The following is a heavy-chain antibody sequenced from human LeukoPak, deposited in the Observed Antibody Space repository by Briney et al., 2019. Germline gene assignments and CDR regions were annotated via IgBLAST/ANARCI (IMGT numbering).Heavy chain of an antibody. J-gene: IGHJ4*02. CDR2: TYYRSKWYN. D-gene: IGHD6-19*01. Sequence: SQTLSLTCAISGDIFSSNSAAWNWIRQSPSRGLEWLGRTYYRSKWYNDYAVSVTSRITINPDTSKNQFSLHLNSVAPEDTAVYYCARESQGSGSGWYNGYLDHWGQGTLVTVSS. CDR1: GDIFSSNSAA. CDR3: ARESQGSGSGWYNGYLDH. V-gene: IGHV6-1*01.